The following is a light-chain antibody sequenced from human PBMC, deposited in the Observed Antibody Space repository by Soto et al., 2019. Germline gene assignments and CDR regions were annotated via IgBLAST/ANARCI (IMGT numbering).Light chain of an antibody. CDR3: HQPINWPLT. CDR1: QTVSSS. Sequence: EIVLTQSVSAQSLSPGERATLYCRASQTVSSSLAWYQQKPGQAPRLLIYEASNRATGIPARFSGSGSGADFTLTISNLEPEDLPFYYCHQPINWPLTSGGGTKVDIK. CDR2: EAS. J-gene: IGKJ4*01. V-gene: IGKV3-11*01.